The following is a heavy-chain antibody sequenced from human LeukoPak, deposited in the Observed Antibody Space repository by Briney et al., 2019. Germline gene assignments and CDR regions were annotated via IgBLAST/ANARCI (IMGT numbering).Heavy chain of an antibody. Sequence: CCSVTVSCTVCRGTFSWYPISWVGQAPGQGLEWMGRIIPILGIPNYAQKFQGRVTITADKSTSTAYMELRSLRSEDTAVYYCARDRLGDEVDCSGATWRDNTFYYWGQGTLVTVSS. V-gene: IGHV1-69*04. D-gene: IGHD2-15*01. CDR3: ARDRLGDEVDCSGATWRDNTFYY. CDR1: RGTFSWYP. J-gene: IGHJ4*02. CDR2: IIPILGIP.